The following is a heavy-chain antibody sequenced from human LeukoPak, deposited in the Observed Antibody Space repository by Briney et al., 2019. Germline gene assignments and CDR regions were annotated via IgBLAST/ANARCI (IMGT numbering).Heavy chain of an antibody. CDR3: ASAVGGYDSSGYYFYYMDV. J-gene: IGHJ6*03. V-gene: IGHV3-30*02. Sequence: AGGSLRLSCAASGFTFSNYGMHWVRQAPGKGLEWVAFIRYDGRNKYYADSVKGRLTISRDNSKNTLYLQMNSLRIEDTAVYYCASAVGGYDSSGYYFYYMDVWDKGTTVTVSS. D-gene: IGHD3-22*01. CDR2: IRYDGRNK. CDR1: GFTFSNYG.